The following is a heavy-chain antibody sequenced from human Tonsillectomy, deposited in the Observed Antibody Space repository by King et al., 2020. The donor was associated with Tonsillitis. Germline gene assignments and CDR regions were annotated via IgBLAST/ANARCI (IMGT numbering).Heavy chain of an antibody. D-gene: IGHD5-18*01. CDR2: IYYSGRT. Sequence: QLQESGPGLVKPSETLSLTCTVSGGSISSNSYYWGWIRQPPGKGLEWIGSIYYSGRTYYNPSLKSRVTISVDTSKNQFSLKLSSVTAEDTAVYYCVTGYSDFDYWGKGTLVTVSS. V-gene: IGHV4-39*01. CDR1: GGSISSNSYY. J-gene: IGHJ4*02. CDR3: VTGYSDFDY.